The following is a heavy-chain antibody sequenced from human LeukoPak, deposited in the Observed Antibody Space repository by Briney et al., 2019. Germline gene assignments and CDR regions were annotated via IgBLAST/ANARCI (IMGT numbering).Heavy chain of an antibody. CDR1: GYTFTSYG. J-gene: IGHJ4*02. CDR2: ISAYNGNT. Sequence: GAPVKVSCKASGYTFTSYGISWVRQAPGQGLEWMGWISAYNGNTNYAQKLQGRVTMTTDTSTSTAYMELRSLRSDDTAVYYCARGTRGVNSPYFDYWGQGTLVTVSS. D-gene: IGHD4-23*01. V-gene: IGHV1-18*01. CDR3: ARGTRGVNSPYFDY.